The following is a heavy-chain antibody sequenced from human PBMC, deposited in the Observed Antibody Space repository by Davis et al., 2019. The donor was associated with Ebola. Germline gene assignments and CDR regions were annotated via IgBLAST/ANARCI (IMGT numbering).Heavy chain of an antibody. CDR1: GGSISSYY. J-gene: IGHJ5*02. Sequence: GSLRLSCTVSGGSISSYYWSWIRQPPGKGLEWIGYISHSGSTNYNPSLKSRVTISVDTSKNQFSLKLSSVTAADTAVYYCARQGAGFDPWGRGTLVTVSS. V-gene: IGHV4-59*08. CDR3: ARQGAGFDP. D-gene: IGHD4/OR15-4a*01. CDR2: ISHSGST.